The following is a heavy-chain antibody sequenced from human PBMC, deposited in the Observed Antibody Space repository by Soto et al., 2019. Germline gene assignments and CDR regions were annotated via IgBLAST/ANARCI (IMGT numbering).Heavy chain of an antibody. J-gene: IGHJ5*02. CDR3: ARDYSGSYFYWFDP. CDR2: IYYSGST. CDR1: GGSISSYY. D-gene: IGHD1-26*01. Sequence: SETLSLTCTVSGGSISSYYWSWIRQPPGKGLEWIGYIYYSGSTNYNPSLKSRVTISVDTSKNQFSLKLSSVTAADTAVYYCARDYSGSYFYWFDPWGRGTLVTVSS. V-gene: IGHV4-59*01.